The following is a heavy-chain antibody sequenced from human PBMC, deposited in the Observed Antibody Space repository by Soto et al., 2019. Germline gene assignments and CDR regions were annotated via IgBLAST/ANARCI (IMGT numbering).Heavy chain of an antibody. CDR1: GFTFGSHW. D-gene: IGHD3-22*01. Sequence: EVQLVESGGGLVQPGGSLRLSCAASGFTFGSHWMHWVRQAPGKGLVYVSRISSGGTTTNYAESVKGRFTISRDNARNTLYLQMNSLRVEDKAVYYCARFGTSYDTSGFLYWGQGTPVTVSS. CDR2: ISSGGTTT. J-gene: IGHJ4*02. CDR3: ARFGTSYDTSGFLY. V-gene: IGHV3-74*01.